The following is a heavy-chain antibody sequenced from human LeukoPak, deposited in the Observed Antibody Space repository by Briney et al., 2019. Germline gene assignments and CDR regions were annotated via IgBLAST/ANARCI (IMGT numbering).Heavy chain of an antibody. V-gene: IGHV1-2*02. CDR3: ARAHYFSSTSCYRVVFDY. Sequence: ASVKVSCKASGYTFTGYYMHWVRQAPGQGLEWMGWINPNSGGTNYAQKFQGRVTMTRDTSISTAYMELSRLRSDDTAVYYCARAHYFSSTSCYRVVFDYWGQGTLVTVSS. CDR1: GYTFTGYY. D-gene: IGHD2-2*01. CDR2: INPNSGGT. J-gene: IGHJ4*02.